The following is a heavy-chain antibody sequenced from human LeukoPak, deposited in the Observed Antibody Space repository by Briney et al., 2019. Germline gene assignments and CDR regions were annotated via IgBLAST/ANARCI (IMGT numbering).Heavy chain of an antibody. Sequence: ASVTVSCTASGYTFTSYGISWVRQAPGQGLEWMGWISAYNGNTNYAQKLQGRVTMTTDTSTSTAYMELRSLRSDDTAVYYCARGDDSSGYYYPFDYWGQGTLVTVSS. V-gene: IGHV1-18*01. J-gene: IGHJ4*02. D-gene: IGHD3-22*01. CDR3: ARGDDSSGYYYPFDY. CDR1: GYTFTSYG. CDR2: ISAYNGNT.